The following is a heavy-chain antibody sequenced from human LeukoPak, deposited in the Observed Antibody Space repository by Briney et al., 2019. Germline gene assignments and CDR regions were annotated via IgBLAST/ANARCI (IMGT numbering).Heavy chain of an antibody. Sequence: GGSLRLSCAASGFTFSSYAMHWVRQAPGKGLEWVAVISYDGSNKYYADSVKGRFTISRDNSKNTLYLQMNSLRAEDTAVYYCARVIRQSGDPYYFDYWGQGTLVTVSS. CDR3: ARVIRQSGDPYYFDY. V-gene: IGHV3-30-3*01. D-gene: IGHD7-27*01. CDR2: ISYDGSNK. CDR1: GFTFSSYA. J-gene: IGHJ4*02.